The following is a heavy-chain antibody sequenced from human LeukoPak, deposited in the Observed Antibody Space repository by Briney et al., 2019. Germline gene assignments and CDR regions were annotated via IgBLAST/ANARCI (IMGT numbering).Heavy chain of an antibody. Sequence: PGGSLRLSCAASGFTFSAFGMHWVRQAPGKGLEWVTFIPYDGSDKYYADSVKGRFTISRDNSKNTLYLQMNSLRAEDTAVYYCAKDSGQWPTNWFDPWGQGTLVTVSS. CDR1: GFTFSAFG. J-gene: IGHJ5*02. CDR2: IPYDGSDK. V-gene: IGHV3-30*02. D-gene: IGHD6-19*01. CDR3: AKDSGQWPTNWFDP.